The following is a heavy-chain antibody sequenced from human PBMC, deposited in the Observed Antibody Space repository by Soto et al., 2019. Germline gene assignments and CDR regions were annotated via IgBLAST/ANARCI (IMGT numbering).Heavy chain of an antibody. CDR3: AKGAGDRLSLGMDV. D-gene: IGHD1-26*01. CDR2: ISYDGSNT. CDR1: GFSISDYG. Sequence: QVQLVESGGGVVQPGWSLRLSCAASGFSISDYGMEWVRQAPGKGLEWVALISYDGSNTYYADSVKGRFTISRDNSKDTVFLQMTGLRREDAAVYYCAKGAGDRLSLGMDVWGQGTPVTVSS. V-gene: IGHV3-30*18. J-gene: IGHJ6*02.